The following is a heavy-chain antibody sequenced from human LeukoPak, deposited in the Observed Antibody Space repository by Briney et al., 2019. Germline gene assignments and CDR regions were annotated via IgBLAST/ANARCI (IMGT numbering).Heavy chain of an antibody. V-gene: IGHV1-69*01. D-gene: IGHD2-15*01. CDR2: IIPIFGTA. J-gene: IGHJ4*02. Sequence: VASVKVSCKASGGTFSSYAISWVRQAPGQGLEWMGGIIPIFGTANYAQKFQGRVTITADESTSTAYMELSSLRSEDTAVYYCASLIGCCSGGSCFKTAVPNDYWGQGTLVTVSS. CDR3: ASLIGCCSGGSCFKTAVPNDY. CDR1: GGTFSSYA.